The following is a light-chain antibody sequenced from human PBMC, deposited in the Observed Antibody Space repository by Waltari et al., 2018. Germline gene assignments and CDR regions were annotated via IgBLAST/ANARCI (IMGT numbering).Light chain of an antibody. CDR1: QSLVHRGGNTY. Sequence: DAVLTQSPLSLPATLGQPASISCKSSQSLVHRGGNTYLNWFQQRPGQSPRRLISKVSTRDSGVPDRFSGSGSGTDFTLKISRVEAEDFGVYYCMQGTHWPYTFGQGTRLEIK. V-gene: IGKV2-30*02. CDR3: MQGTHWPYT. CDR2: KVS. J-gene: IGKJ5*01.